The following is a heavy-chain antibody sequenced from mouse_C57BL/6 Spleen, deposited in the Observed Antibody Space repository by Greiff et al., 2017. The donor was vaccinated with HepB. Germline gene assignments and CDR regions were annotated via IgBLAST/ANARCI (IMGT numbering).Heavy chain of an antibody. CDR3: ARDFYYYGSSYGDYAMDY. Sequence: VQLQQPGAELVKPGASVKLSCKASGYTFTSYWMQWVKQRPGQGLEWIGEIDPSDSYTNYNQKFKGKATLTVDTSSSTAYMQLSSLTSEDSAVYYCARDFYYYGSSYGDYAMDYWGQGTSVTVSS. CDR1: GYTFTSYW. V-gene: IGHV1-50*01. D-gene: IGHD1-1*01. J-gene: IGHJ4*01. CDR2: IDPSDSYT.